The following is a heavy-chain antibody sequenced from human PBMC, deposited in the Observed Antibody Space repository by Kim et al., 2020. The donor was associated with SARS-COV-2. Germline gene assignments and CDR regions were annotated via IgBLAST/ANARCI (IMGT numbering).Heavy chain of an antibody. CDR3: ARVGDRYCSSTSCGEFDY. V-gene: IGHV3-7*01. Sequence: GGSLRLSCAASGFTFSSYWMSWVRQAPGKGLEWVANIKQDGSEKYYVDSVKGRFTISRDNAKNSLYLQMNSLRAEDTAVYYCARVGDRYCSSTSCGEFDYWGQGTLVTVSS. CDR2: IKQDGSEK. CDR1: GFTFSSYW. J-gene: IGHJ4*02. D-gene: IGHD2-2*01.